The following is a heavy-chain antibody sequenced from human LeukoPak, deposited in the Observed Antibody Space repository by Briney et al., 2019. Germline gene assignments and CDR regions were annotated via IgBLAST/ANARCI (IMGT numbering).Heavy chain of an antibody. Sequence: GGSLRLSCTASGFTFGDYAMSWVRQAPGKGLEWVGFIRSKAYGGTTEYAASVKGRFTISRDDSKSIAYLQMNSLKTEDTAVYYCTRHSGSTATDFDYWGQGTLVTVSS. CDR1: GFTFGDYA. CDR2: IRSKAYGGTT. V-gene: IGHV3-49*04. D-gene: IGHD3-22*01. CDR3: TRHSGSTATDFDY. J-gene: IGHJ4*02.